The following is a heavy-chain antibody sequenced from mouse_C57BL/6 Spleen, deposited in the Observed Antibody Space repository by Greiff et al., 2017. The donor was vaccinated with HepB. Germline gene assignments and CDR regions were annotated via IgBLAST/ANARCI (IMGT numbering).Heavy chain of an antibody. CDR1: GYSFTGYY. CDR3: ARRLPPYYFDY. D-gene: IGHD3-2*02. Sequence: VQLQQSGPELVKPGASVKISCKASGYSFTGYYMNWVKQSPEKSLEWIGEINPSTGGTTYNQKFKAKATLTVDKSSSTAYMQLKSLTSEDSAVYYCARRLPPYYFDYWGQGTTLTVSS. J-gene: IGHJ2*01. V-gene: IGHV1-42*01. CDR2: INPSTGGT.